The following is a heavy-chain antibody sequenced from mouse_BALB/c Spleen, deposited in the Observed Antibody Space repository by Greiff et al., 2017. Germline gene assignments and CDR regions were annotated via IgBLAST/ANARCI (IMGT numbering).Heavy chain of an antibody. CDR3: ARSYYGSSYDYAMDY. V-gene: IGHV5-17*02. CDR1: GFTFSSFG. CDR2: ISSGSSTI. J-gene: IGHJ4*01. D-gene: IGHD1-1*01. Sequence: EVKLMESGGGLVQPGGSRKLSCAASGFTFSSFGMHWVRQAPEKGLEWVAYISSGSSTIYYADTVKGRFTISRDNPKNTLFLQMTSLRSEDTAMYYCARSYYGSSYDYAMDYWGQGTSVTVSS.